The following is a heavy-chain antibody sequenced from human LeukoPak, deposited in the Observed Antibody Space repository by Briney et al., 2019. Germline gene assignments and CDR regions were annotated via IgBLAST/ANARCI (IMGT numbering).Heavy chain of an antibody. Sequence: GASVKVSCKASGYTFTGYYIYWVRQAPGQGLEWMGWINPNSGGTSSAQKFQGRVTMTRDTSISTAYMELSRLTSDDTAMYYCARELQYFYDTSGYQTFWGQGTLVTVSS. D-gene: IGHD3-22*01. V-gene: IGHV1-2*02. J-gene: IGHJ4*02. CDR1: GYTFTGYY. CDR2: INPNSGGT. CDR3: ARELQYFYDTSGYQTF.